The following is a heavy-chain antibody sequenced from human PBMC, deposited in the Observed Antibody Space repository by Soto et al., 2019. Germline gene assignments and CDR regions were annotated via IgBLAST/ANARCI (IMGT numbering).Heavy chain of an antibody. V-gene: IGHV1-18*01. D-gene: IGHD6-13*01. CDR1: GYIFTNYG. Sequence: QVQLVQSGAGVRMPGASVNVSCKTSGYIFTNYGFAWVRQAPGQGLEMVAWISGYNGYPKHTQKFQGRVTVTTDHTTRTGYMELRNLRSDDTAVYYCARASAGALYDFWGQGTRVTVSS. CDR3: ARASAGALYDF. CDR2: ISGYNGYP. J-gene: IGHJ4*02.